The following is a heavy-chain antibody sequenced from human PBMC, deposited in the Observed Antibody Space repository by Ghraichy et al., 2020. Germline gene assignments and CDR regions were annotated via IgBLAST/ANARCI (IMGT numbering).Heavy chain of an antibody. Sequence: LSLTCAASGFTFSSYAMHWVRQAPGKGLEWVAFIRYDGSNKYYADSVKGRFTISRDNSKYTLYLQMNSLRAEDTAVYYCAKDQDYGGNCPLDYWGQGTLVTVSS. J-gene: IGHJ4*02. CDR1: GFTFSSYA. CDR2: IRYDGSNK. CDR3: AKDQDYGGNCPLDY. V-gene: IGHV3-30*02. D-gene: IGHD4-23*01.